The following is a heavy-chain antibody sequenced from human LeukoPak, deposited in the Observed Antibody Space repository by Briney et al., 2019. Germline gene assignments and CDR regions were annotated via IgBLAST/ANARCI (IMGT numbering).Heavy chain of an antibody. V-gene: IGHV1-69*13. CDR1: GGTFSSYA. Sequence: GASVKVSCKASGGTFSSYAISWVRQAPGQGLEWMGGIIPIFGTTNYAQKFQGRVTITADESTSTAYMELSSLRSEDTAVYYCARARHSVGVVPAAPPDYWGQGTLVTVSS. D-gene: IGHD2-2*01. J-gene: IGHJ4*02. CDR3: ARARHSVGVVPAAPPDY. CDR2: IIPIFGTT.